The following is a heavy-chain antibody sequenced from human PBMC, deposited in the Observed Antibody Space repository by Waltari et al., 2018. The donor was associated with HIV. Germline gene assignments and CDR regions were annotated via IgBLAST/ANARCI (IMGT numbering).Heavy chain of an antibody. CDR2: INQSRSP. Sequence: QVQLQQWGAGLLKPSETLSLTCAVYGGSFRGYYWSWIRQPPGKGVEWLGEINQSRSPNDTTSLKSRVTISVDTSKNQFSLKLISVTAADTAVYYCAGGVDTAMVPLARYYGMDVWGQGTTVTVSS. V-gene: IGHV4-34*01. J-gene: IGHJ6*02. D-gene: IGHD5-18*01. CDR3: AGGVDTAMVPLARYYGMDV. CDR1: GGSFRGYY.